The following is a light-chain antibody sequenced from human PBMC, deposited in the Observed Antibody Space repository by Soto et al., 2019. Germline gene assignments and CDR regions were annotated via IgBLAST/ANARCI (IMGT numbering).Light chain of an antibody. CDR2: EVS. CDR1: SSDVGGYNY. J-gene: IGLJ1*01. V-gene: IGLV2-14*01. Sequence: QSVLTQPASVSGSPGQSITISCTGTSSDVGGYNYVSWYQQHPGKAPKLMIYEVSNRPSGVSNRFSGSKSGNTASLTISGLKDEDEDDYYCSSYTSSSTPFYVFGTGTKVTV. CDR3: SSYTSSSTPFYV.